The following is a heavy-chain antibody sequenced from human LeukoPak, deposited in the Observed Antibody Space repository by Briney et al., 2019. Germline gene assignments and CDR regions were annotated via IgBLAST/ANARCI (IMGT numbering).Heavy chain of an antibody. CDR3: ARGQPYSGSWYAPYYYYGMDV. CDR1: GGTFSSYA. Sequence: ASVKVSCKASGGTFSSYAIRWVRPATGQGLEWMGWMNPNSGNTGYAQKFQGRVTMTRNTSISTAYMELSSLRSEDTAVYYCARGQPYSGSWYAPYYYYGMDVWGQGTTVTVSS. J-gene: IGHJ6*02. D-gene: IGHD6-13*01. CDR2: MNPNSGNT. V-gene: IGHV1-8*02.